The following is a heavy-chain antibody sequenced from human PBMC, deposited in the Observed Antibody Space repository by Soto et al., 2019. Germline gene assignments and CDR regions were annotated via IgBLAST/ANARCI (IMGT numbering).Heavy chain of an antibody. CDR1: GFTFSSYG. Sequence: QVQLVESGGGVVQPGRSLRLSCAASGFTFSSYGMHWVRQAPGKGLEWVAVIWYVGSNKYYADSVKGRFTISRDNSKNTLYLQMNSLRAEDTAVYYCARDTDYGSGSYYTAGMDVWGQGTTVTVSS. V-gene: IGHV3-33*01. D-gene: IGHD3-10*01. CDR3: ARDTDYGSGSYYTAGMDV. CDR2: IWYVGSNK. J-gene: IGHJ6*02.